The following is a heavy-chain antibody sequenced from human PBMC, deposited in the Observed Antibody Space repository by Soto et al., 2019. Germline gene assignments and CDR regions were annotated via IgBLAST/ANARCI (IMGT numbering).Heavy chain of an antibody. CDR1: GFTFSSYA. Sequence: GGSLRLSCAASGFTFSSYAMHWVRQAPGKGLEWVAVISYDGSNKYYADSVKGRFTISRDNSKNTLYLQMNSLRAEDTAVYYCARDLDSGSYSGDYWGQGTLVTVSS. CDR3: ARDLDSGSYSGDY. J-gene: IGHJ4*02. CDR2: ISYDGSNK. D-gene: IGHD1-26*01. V-gene: IGHV3-30-3*01.